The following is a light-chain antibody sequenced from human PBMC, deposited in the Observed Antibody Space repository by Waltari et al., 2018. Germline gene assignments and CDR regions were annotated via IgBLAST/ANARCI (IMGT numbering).Light chain of an antibody. CDR3: QQYYHAPIT. Sequence: DIMMTQSADSLAVSLRESATINCTASQNILSGSVDKNYLAWFQQKPGQPPMALIYWASIRESWVPDRFSGSGSGTDFTLTISSLQAEDMAVYYCQQYYHAPITFCQGTRLEI. V-gene: IGKV4-1*01. CDR2: WAS. CDR1: QNILSGSVDKNY. J-gene: IGKJ5*01.